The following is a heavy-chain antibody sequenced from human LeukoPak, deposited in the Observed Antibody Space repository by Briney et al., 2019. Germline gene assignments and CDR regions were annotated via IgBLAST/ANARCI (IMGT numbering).Heavy chain of an antibody. CDR2: ISGSGGST. CDR1: GFTFSSYA. CDR3: AKGDSSSWGYNWFDP. Sequence: GGSLRLSCAASGFTFSSYAMHWVRQAPGKGLEWVSAISGSGGSTYYADSVKGRFTISRDNSKNTLYLQMNSLRAEDTAVYYCAKGDSSSWGYNWFDPWGQGTLVTVSS. D-gene: IGHD6-13*01. J-gene: IGHJ5*02. V-gene: IGHV3-23*01.